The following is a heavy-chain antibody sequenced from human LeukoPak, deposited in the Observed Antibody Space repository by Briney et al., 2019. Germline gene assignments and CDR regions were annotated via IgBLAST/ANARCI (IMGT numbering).Heavy chain of an antibody. Sequence: PSETLSLTCTVSGGSISSGGYYWSWIRQHPGKGLEWIGYIYYSGSTYYNPSLKSRVTISVDTSKNQFSLKLSSVTAADTAVYYCARVLRRGYSYEVVQHWGQGTLVTVSS. CDR1: GGSISSGGYY. V-gene: IGHV4-31*03. J-gene: IGHJ1*01. D-gene: IGHD5-18*01. CDR3: ARVLRRGYSYEVVQH. CDR2: IYYSGST.